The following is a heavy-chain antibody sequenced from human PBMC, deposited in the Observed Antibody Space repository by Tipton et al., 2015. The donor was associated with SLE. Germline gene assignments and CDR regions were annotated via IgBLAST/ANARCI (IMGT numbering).Heavy chain of an antibody. V-gene: IGHV1-8*01. Sequence: SGAEVKKPGASVKVSCKASGYTFTTYDINWVRQATGQGLEWMGRMNPNSGNTAYAPKFQGRLIMTRNTSISTVYMELSNLRSEDTAVYFCARGCRKYWGQGTLVTVSS. CDR3: ARGCRKY. J-gene: IGHJ4*02. D-gene: IGHD2-15*01. CDR2: MNPNSGNT. CDR1: GYTFTTYD.